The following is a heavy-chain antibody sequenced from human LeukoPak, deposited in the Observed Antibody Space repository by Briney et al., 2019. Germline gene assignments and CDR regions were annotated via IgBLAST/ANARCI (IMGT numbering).Heavy chain of an antibody. Sequence: PSETLTLTCTVSGCSISSYYWRWIRQPPGKGLEWIGYIYTSGSTNYYPSLKSRGNISVDSSKHQFSLKLSSVTAADTAVYYCARHGLENYDFWSGYHPDYYYYMDVWGKGTTVTVSS. D-gene: IGHD3-3*01. CDR3: ARHGLENYDFWSGYHPDYYYYMDV. V-gene: IGHV4-4*09. J-gene: IGHJ6*03. CDR1: GCSISSYY. CDR2: IYTSGST.